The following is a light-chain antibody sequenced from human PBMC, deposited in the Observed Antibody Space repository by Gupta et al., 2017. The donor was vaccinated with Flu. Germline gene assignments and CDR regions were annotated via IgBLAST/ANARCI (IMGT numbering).Light chain of an antibody. Sequence: DIQMTQSPSSLSAPVGDRVTITCRASQSISTYLNWYQQKPGKAPKLLIYAASSLQSGVPSRFSGSGSGADFTLTISSLQREDFATYYCQQSDNTPRTFGQGTKVEIK. V-gene: IGKV1-39*01. J-gene: IGKJ1*01. CDR1: QSISTY. CDR2: AAS. CDR3: QQSDNTPRT.